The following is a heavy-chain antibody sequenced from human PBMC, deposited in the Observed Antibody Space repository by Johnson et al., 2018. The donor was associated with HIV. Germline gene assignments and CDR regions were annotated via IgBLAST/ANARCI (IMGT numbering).Heavy chain of an antibody. CDR1: GFTVSSNY. J-gene: IGHJ3*02. D-gene: IGHD2-21*01. CDR2: IYSGGST. V-gene: IGHV3-66*01. CDR3: ANALILDAFNI. Sequence: VQLVESGGGLAKPAWSPRLSCAASGFTVSSNYMSWVRQAPGKGLEWVSVIYSGGSTYYADSVKGRFTISRDISKNTLDLQMNSLRAEDTAVYYCANALILDAFNIWGQGTVVTVS.